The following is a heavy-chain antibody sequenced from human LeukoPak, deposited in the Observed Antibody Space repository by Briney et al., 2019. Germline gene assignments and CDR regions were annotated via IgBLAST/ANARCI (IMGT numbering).Heavy chain of an antibody. Sequence: ASVKVSCKASGYTFTSYAMHWVRQAPGQRLEWMGWINAGNGNTKYSQKFQGRVTITRDTSASTAYMELSSLRSEDTAVYYCARTSSSWYEGNWFDPWGQGTLVTVSS. D-gene: IGHD6-13*01. J-gene: IGHJ5*02. CDR2: INAGNGNT. CDR3: ARTSSSWYEGNWFDP. CDR1: GYTFTSYA. V-gene: IGHV1-3*01.